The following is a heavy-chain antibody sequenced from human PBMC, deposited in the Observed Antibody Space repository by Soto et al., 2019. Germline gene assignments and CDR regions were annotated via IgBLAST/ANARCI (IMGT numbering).Heavy chain of an antibody. V-gene: IGHV3-23*01. D-gene: IGHD3-16*01. CDR2: ITGSGDKT. Sequence: EVQLLESGGSLVQPGGSLRLSCTASGFTFSYSAMTWVRQTPGKGLEWVSTITGSGDKTSYSNSVEGRFTISRDNSNNTLYLQMNRLRAEDTALYYCAKSLHWWSLRSDYFGLGTLVTVSS. CDR1: GFTFSYSA. CDR3: AKSLHWWSLRSDY. J-gene: IGHJ4*02.